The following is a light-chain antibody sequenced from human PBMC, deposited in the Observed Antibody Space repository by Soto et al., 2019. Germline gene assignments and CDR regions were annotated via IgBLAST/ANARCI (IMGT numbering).Light chain of an antibody. Sequence: DIMMTQSPDSLTVSLGERATINCKSSQSLLSNSNKKNYLAWYQQKPGQPPKLLIYWGSTRESGVPDRFTGRGSGTDFTLTITSLQAEDVAVYFCQQYYTGRTFGQGTRVEIK. CDR1: QSLLSNSNKKNY. V-gene: IGKV4-1*01. J-gene: IGKJ1*01. CDR3: QQYYTGRT. CDR2: WGS.